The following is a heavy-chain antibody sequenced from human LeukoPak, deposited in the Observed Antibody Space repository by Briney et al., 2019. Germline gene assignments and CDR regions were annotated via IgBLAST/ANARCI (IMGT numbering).Heavy chain of an antibody. CDR1: GYSFASYW. Sequence: KNGESLKISCKASGYSFASYWIGWVRETPGKGLEWMGIILPGDSDTRYSPSFQGQVTISVDTSISTAYLQWSSLKASDTGMYYCARRGEATVASHWGQGTLVTVSS. CDR3: ARRGEATVASH. J-gene: IGHJ4*02. CDR2: ILPGDSDT. D-gene: IGHD4-23*01. V-gene: IGHV5-51*01.